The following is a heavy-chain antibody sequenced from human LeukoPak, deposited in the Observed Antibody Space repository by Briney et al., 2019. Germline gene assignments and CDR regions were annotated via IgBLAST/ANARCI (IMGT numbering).Heavy chain of an antibody. Sequence: SVKVSCKASGGTFSSYAISWVRQAPGQGLEWMGRIIPIFGTANYAQKFQGRVTITTDESTSTAYMELRSLRSDDTAVYYCARDSYSYGFYYYYYYMDVWGKGTTVTVSS. V-gene: IGHV1-69*05. CDR3: ARDSYSYGFYYYYYYMDV. CDR2: IIPIFGTA. CDR1: GGTFSSYA. D-gene: IGHD5-18*01. J-gene: IGHJ6*03.